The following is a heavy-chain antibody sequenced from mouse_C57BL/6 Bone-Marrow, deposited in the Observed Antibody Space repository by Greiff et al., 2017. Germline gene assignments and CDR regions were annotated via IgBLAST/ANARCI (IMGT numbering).Heavy chain of an antibody. CDR2: IYPGDGDT. J-gene: IGHJ4*01. Sequence: VQLQQPGAELVKPGSSVKISCKASGYAFSSSWMNWVKQRPIQGLEWIGQIYPGDGDTHYNGQFKCKATLTADKSSSTSYMPLSSLTSEDSAVYFCAREGGGGYQYYAMDYWGQGTSVTVSS. CDR1: GYAFSSSW. V-gene: IGHV1-80*01. CDR3: AREGGGGYQYYAMDY. D-gene: IGHD2-2*01.